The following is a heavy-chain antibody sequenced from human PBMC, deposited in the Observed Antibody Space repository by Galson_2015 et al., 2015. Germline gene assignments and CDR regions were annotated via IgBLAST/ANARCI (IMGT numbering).Heavy chain of an antibody. CDR3: ARQSPLIVVAKAGFFDY. CDR2: IYYSGST. J-gene: IGHJ4*02. CDR1: GGSISSSSYY. Sequence: ETLSLTCTVSGGSISSSSYYWGWIRQPPGKGLEWIGSIYYSGSTYYNPSLKSRVTISVDTSKNQFSLKLSSVTAADTAVYYCARQSPLIVVAKAGFFDYWGQGTLVTVSS. D-gene: IGHD3-22*01. V-gene: IGHV4-39*01.